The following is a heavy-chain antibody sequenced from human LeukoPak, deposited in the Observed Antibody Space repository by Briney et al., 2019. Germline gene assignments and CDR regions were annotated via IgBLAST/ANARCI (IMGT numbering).Heavy chain of an antibody. CDR3: ARDQTPFV. Sequence: PGGSLRLSCAASGFTFSGSAMHWVRQAPGKGLEWVANIKPDGSEKYYVDSVKGRFTISRDNAKNSLYLQMNSLRAEDTAVYYCARDQTPFVWGQGTLVTVSS. CDR2: IKPDGSEK. CDR1: GFTFSGSA. V-gene: IGHV3-7*01. J-gene: IGHJ4*02.